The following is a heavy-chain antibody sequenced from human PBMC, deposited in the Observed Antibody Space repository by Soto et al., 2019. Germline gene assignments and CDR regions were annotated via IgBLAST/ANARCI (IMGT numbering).Heavy chain of an antibody. J-gene: IGHJ6*02. D-gene: IGHD2-21*01. V-gene: IGHV1-8*01. CDR2: MNPNGGNT. CDR1: GYPFTSYD. Sequence: ASVKVSCKASGYPFTSYDINCVRQATGQGLEWMGWMNPNGGNTVYAQKFPVRVTMXRQTPISTAYMELRSLGSEDXDVYYCARCRSILKYVARVGNNYYGMDVWGQGTKVTVCS. CDR3: ARCRSILKYVARVGNNYYGMDV.